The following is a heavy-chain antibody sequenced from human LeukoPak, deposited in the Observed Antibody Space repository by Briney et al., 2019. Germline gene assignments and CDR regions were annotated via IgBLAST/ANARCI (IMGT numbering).Heavy chain of an antibody. CDR1: GYTFTSYG. J-gene: IGHJ6*03. V-gene: IGHV1-18*01. Sequence: AASVKVSCKASGYTFTSYGISWVRQAPGQGLEWMGWISAYNGNTNYAQKLQGRVTMTTDTSTSTAYMELRSLRSDDTAVYYCARNYDRYYYYYMDVWGKGTTVTVSS. CDR3: ARNYDRYYYYYMDV. CDR2: ISAYNGNT. D-gene: IGHD3-22*01.